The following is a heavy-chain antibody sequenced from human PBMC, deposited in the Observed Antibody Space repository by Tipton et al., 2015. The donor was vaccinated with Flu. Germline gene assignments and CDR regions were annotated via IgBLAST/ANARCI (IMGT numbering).Heavy chain of an antibody. J-gene: IGHJ3*02. Sequence: RSLRLSCAASGFTFDDYAMHWVRQAPGKGLEWVSGISWNSGSIGYADSVKGRFTISRDNAKNSVYLQMNSLRAEDTALYYCAKDRTVITFGGVIKPGAFDIWGQGTMVTVSS. CDR1: GFTFDDYA. D-gene: IGHD3-16*02. CDR3: AKDRTVITFGGVIKPGAFDI. V-gene: IGHV3-9*01. CDR2: ISWNSGSI.